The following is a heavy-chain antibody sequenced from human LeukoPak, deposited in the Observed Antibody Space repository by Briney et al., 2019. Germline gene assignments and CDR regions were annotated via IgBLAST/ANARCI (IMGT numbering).Heavy chain of an antibody. CDR3: ARDLKRGYSSGRYSWGTGSSNDY. V-gene: IGHV1-18*01. CDR2: ISGYNGNT. CDR1: GYTFTSYG. Sequence: ASVKVSCKASGYTFTSYGISWVRQAPGQGLEWMGWISGYNGNTNYAEQKLQGRVTMTTDTSTSTAYMELRSLRSDDTAVYYCARDLKRGYSSGRYSWGTGSSNDYWGQGTLVTVSS. J-gene: IGHJ4*02. D-gene: IGHD6-19*01.